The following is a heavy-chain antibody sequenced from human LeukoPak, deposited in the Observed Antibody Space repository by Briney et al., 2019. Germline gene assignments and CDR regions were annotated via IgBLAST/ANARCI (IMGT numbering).Heavy chain of an antibody. CDR2: MDPNSGNT. J-gene: IGHJ1*01. CDR1: GYTFTSYD. CDR3: ARGAERVTTWY. Sequence: AAVKVSCKASGYTFTSYDINWVRPPTAQGLEWMGWMDPNSGNTGYAQKFQGRVTITRNTTTSPAYMELSSLRSEDTAVSYCARGAERVTTWYWGQGT. D-gene: IGHD4-11*01. V-gene: IGHV1-8*03.